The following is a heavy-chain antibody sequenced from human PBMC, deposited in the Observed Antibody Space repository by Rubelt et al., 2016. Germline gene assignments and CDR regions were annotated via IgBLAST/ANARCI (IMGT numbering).Heavy chain of an antibody. J-gene: IGHJ4*02. Sequence: QVQLVQSGAEVTKPGASVKVSCKASGYTFTNFHVHWVRQAPGQGLEWMGRINPSGGGTTYAQKFQGRVTMTRDKSTSTVYMELSSLRSEDTAVYYCARGNLDYWGQGTLVTVSS. V-gene: IGHV1-46*01. CDR2: INPSGGGT. CDR1: GYTFTNFH. D-gene: IGHD1-14*01. CDR3: ARGNLDY.